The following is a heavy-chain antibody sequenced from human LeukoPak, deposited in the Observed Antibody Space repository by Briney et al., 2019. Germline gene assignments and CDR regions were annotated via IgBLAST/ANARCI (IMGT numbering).Heavy chain of an antibody. V-gene: IGHV3-11*01. J-gene: IGHJ4*02. Sequence: GGSMRLSCAASGFTFSSYAMSWVRQAPGKGLEWVSYISSSGSTIYYADSVKGRFTISRDNAKNSLYLQMNSLRAEDTAVYYCARVSEIGPGDYWGQGTLVTVSS. CDR3: ARVSEIGPGDY. CDR1: GFTFSSYA. CDR2: ISSSGSTI. D-gene: IGHD2-2*01.